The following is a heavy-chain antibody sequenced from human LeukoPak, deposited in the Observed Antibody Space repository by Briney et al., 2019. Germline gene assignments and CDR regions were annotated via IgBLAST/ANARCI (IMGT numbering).Heavy chain of an antibody. Sequence: SETLSLTCTVSGVSISSYYWNWIRQPPGKGLEWMGYIYYSGSTNYNPSLKSRVTISVDTSKNQFSLKLSSVTAADTAVYYCARERWELLGGYYFDYWGQGTLVTVSS. CDR1: GVSISSYY. CDR2: IYYSGST. CDR3: ARERWELLGGYYFDY. J-gene: IGHJ4*02. D-gene: IGHD1-26*01. V-gene: IGHV4-59*01.